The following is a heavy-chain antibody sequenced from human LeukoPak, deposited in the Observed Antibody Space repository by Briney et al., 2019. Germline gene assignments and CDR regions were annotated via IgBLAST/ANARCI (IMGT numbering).Heavy chain of an antibody. D-gene: IGHD6-19*01. CDR3: ARDAAVAGYGMDV. Sequence: SETLSLTCTVSGGSISSYYWSWIRQPPGKGLEWIGYIYYSGSTNYNPSLKSRVTISVDTSKNQFSLKLSSVTAADTAVYYCARDAAVAGYGMDVWGQGPRSPSP. CDR2: IYYSGST. V-gene: IGHV4-59*01. J-gene: IGHJ6*02. CDR1: GGSISSYY.